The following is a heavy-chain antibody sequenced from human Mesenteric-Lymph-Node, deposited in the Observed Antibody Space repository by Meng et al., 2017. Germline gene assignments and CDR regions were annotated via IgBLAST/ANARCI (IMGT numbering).Heavy chain of an antibody. Sequence: QVQLQESGPGLVEPSPTLSLTCTVSGGSISSGGYPWTWIRQRPGKGLEWIGYIYSSGSTYYNPSLKSRVTISVDTSKNQFSLKLSSVTAADTAVYYCARGGGNSWYIDYWGQGTLVTVSS. CDR1: GGSISSGGYP. J-gene: IGHJ4*02. CDR3: ARGGGNSWYIDY. D-gene: IGHD6-13*01. CDR2: IYSSGST. V-gene: IGHV4-31*03.